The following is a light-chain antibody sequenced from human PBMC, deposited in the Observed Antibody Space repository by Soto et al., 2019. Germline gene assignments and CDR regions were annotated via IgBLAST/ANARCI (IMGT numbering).Light chain of an antibody. CDR1: QSISSW. CDR2: KAS. V-gene: IGKV1-5*03. Sequence: DIQMTQSPSTLSASVGDRVTITCRASQSISSWLAWYQHKPGKAPNLLIYKASSLESGVPSRFSGSGSGTEFTLTSSSLQPDHFATYYCQHYNTYPLTFGGGTKVEIK. CDR3: QHYNTYPLT. J-gene: IGKJ4*01.